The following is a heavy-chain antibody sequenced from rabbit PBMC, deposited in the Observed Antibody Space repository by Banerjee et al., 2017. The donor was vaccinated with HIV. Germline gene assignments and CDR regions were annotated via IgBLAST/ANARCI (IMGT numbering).Heavy chain of an antibody. CDR1: GFDLSSYYY. D-gene: IGHD2-1*01. CDR3: ARGDYGDYGDYGHATLKL. V-gene: IGHV1S40*01. J-gene: IGHJ6*01. CDR2: IYAGSSGSA. Sequence: QSLEESGGGLVKPEGSLTLTCTASGFDLSSYYYMCWVRQAPGKGLEWIACIYAGSSGSAYYASWAKGRFTISKTSSTTVTLQMTSLTAADTATYFCARGDYGDYGDYGHATLKLWGPGTLVTVS.